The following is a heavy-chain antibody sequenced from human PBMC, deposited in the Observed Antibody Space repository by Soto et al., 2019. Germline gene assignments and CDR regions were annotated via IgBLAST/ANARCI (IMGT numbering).Heavy chain of an antibody. J-gene: IGHJ4*02. Sequence: GGSLRLSCATSDFTFRNSWVNWVRQAPGKGLEWVANIKPDGGATNYVDSVKGRFTISRDNVRNSASLQMNSLRVEDTAVYFCFGGNGGPQWGQGTLVTVSS. CDR2: IKPDGGAT. V-gene: IGHV3-7*03. D-gene: IGHD3-16*01. CDR3: FGGNGGPQ. CDR1: DFTFRNSW.